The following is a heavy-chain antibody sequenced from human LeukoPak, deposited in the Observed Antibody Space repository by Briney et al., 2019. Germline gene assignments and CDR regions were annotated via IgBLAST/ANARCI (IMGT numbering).Heavy chain of an antibody. CDR2: IRYDGSNK. J-gene: IGHJ4*02. D-gene: IGHD3-22*01. Sequence: PGGPLRLSGAAPGFTFSSYWVSGVRPAPGKGLEGVAFIRYDGSNKYYADSVKGRFTISRDNSKNTLYLQMNSLRAEDTAVYYCAKDLGGKRGYYDYWGQGTLVTVSS. CDR3: AKDLGGKRGYYDY. CDR1: GFTFSSYW. V-gene: IGHV3-30*02.